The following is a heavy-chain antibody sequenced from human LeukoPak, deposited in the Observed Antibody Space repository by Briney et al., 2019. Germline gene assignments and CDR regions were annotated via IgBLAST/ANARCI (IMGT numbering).Heavy chain of an antibody. J-gene: IGHJ4*02. CDR3: AKDRLSAKNYDYVWGSYRDGNYFDY. CDR1: GFTFSSYA. CDR2: ISGSGGST. Sequence: QPGGSLRLSCAASGFTFSSYAMSWVRQAPGKGLEWVSAISGSGGSTYYADSVKGRFTISRDNSKNTPYLQMNSLRAEDTAVYYCAKDRLSAKNYDYVWGSYRDGNYFDYWGQGTLVTVSS. D-gene: IGHD3-16*02. V-gene: IGHV3-23*01.